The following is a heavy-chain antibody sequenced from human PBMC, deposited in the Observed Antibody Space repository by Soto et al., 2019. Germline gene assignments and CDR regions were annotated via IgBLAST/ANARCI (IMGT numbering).Heavy chain of an antibody. CDR1: ELHSGPYG. J-gene: IGHJ4*02. D-gene: IGHD1-7*01. CDR3: AKDPTPRNFLFIHYFDS. V-gene: IGHV3-23*01. Sequence: PGGSLSLSGTSSELHSGPYGMSLVRQATGRGLEWVSTISGSGFSTHYAESVQGRFTISRDNSKNTMYLQMNSLRAEDTAVYYCAKDPTPRNFLFIHYFDSWGQGSLVTVSS. CDR2: ISGSGFST.